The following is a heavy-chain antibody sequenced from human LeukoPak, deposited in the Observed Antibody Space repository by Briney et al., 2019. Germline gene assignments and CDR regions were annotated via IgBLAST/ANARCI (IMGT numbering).Heavy chain of an antibody. J-gene: IGHJ5*02. CDR3: ARGRIVGETSWFDP. V-gene: IGHV4-34*01. CDR1: GGSLSFYY. Sequence: PSETLSLTCGVSGGSLSFYYWSWIRQSPGKGLEWIAEISQNGDSNYNMSLKSRVTISLDKSKNQVSLKLNSVTAADTAVYYCARGRIVGETSWFDPWGQGTLVAVSS. CDR2: ISQNGDS. D-gene: IGHD1-26*01.